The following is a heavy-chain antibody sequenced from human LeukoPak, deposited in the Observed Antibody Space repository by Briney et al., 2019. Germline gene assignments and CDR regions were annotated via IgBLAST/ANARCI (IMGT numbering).Heavy chain of an antibody. V-gene: IGHV4-39*01. CDR2: IYYSGST. CDR1: GGSISSSSYY. Sequence: SETLSLTCTVSGGSISSSSYYWGWIRQPPGKGLEWIGSIYYSGSTYYNPSLKSRVTISVDTSKNQFSLKLSSVTAADTAVYYCASPYDFWSGPPIWGQGTLVTISS. J-gene: IGHJ4*02. CDR3: ASPYDFWSGPPI. D-gene: IGHD3-3*01.